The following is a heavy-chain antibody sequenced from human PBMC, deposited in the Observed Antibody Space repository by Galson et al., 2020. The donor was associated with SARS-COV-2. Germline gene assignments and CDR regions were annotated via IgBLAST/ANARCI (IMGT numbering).Heavy chain of an antibody. CDR3: ARRFEEYYDSSGYLI. CDR2: IYYSGST. J-gene: IGHJ4*02. CDR1: GGSISSSSYY. V-gene: IGHV4-39*01. D-gene: IGHD3-22*01. Sequence: SETLSLTCTVSGGSISSSSYYWGWIRQPPGKGLEWIGSIYYSGSTYYNPSLKSRVTISVDTSKNQFSLKLSSVTAADTAVYYCARRFEEYYDSSGYLIWGQGTLVTVSS.